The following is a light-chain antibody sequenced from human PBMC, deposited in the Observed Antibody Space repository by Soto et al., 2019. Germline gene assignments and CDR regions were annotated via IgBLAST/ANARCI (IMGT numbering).Light chain of an antibody. CDR2: EAS. CDR3: QQYHRYSA. J-gene: IGKJ4*01. CDR1: QSISSR. V-gene: IGKV1-5*03. Sequence: DIQMTQSPSTLSASVGDRVTITCRASQSISSRLAWYQQKPGKAPKLLISEASTLEGGVPSRFSGSGSGTEFTLTISSLQPDDFATYYCQQYHRYSAFGGGTRVEIK.